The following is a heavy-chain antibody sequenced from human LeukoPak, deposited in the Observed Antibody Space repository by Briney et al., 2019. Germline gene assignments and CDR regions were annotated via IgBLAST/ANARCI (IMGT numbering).Heavy chain of an antibody. Sequence: ASVKVSCKASGYTFTSYDINWVRQATGQGLEWMGWINPNSGGTNYAQKFQGRVTMTRDTSISTAYMELSRLRSDDTAVYYCARDREMATYYYYMDVWGKGTTVTISS. J-gene: IGHJ6*03. D-gene: IGHD5-24*01. CDR3: ARDREMATYYYYMDV. CDR2: INPNSGGT. CDR1: GYTFTSYD. V-gene: IGHV1-2*02.